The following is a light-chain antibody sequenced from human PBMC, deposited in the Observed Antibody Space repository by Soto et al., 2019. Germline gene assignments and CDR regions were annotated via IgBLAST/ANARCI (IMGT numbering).Light chain of an antibody. CDR2: EVS. Sequence: QSALTQPPSASGSPGQSVTISCTGTSSDVGGYNYVSWYQQHPGKAPKLMICEVSKRPSGVPDHFSGSKSGNTASLTVSGLQAEDEADYYCSSYAGSNNVVFGGGTKLTVL. J-gene: IGLJ3*02. V-gene: IGLV2-8*01. CDR3: SSYAGSNNVV. CDR1: SSDVGGYNY.